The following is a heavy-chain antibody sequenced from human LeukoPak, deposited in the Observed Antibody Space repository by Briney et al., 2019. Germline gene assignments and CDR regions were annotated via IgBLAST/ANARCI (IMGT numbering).Heavy chain of an antibody. J-gene: IGHJ3*02. CDR3: ARVQVAYYDSSGYYYGDASDI. V-gene: IGHV1-69*04. Sequence: ASVKVSCKASGGTFSSYAISWVRQAPGQGLEWMGRIIPILGIANYAQKFQGGVTITADKSTSTAYMELSSLRSEDTAVYYCARVQVAYYDSSGYYYGDASDIWGQGTMVTVSS. D-gene: IGHD3-22*01. CDR2: IIPILGIA. CDR1: GGTFSSYA.